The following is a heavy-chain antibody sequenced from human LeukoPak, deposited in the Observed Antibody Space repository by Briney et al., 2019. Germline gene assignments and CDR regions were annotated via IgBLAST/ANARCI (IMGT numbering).Heavy chain of an antibody. J-gene: IGHJ6*03. V-gene: IGHV4-39*01. Sequence: SETLSLTCTVSGGSISSSSYFWGWIRQPPGTGLEWIGSIYYSGRTYYNLSLKSRVTISVDTSKNQFFLKLSSVTAADTAVYYCAKLPNRSTTCPGGDCYYMDVWGKGTTVTVSS. CDR3: AKLPNRSTTCPGGDCYYMDV. CDR1: GGSISSSSYF. CDR2: IYYSGRT. D-gene: IGHD2-2*01.